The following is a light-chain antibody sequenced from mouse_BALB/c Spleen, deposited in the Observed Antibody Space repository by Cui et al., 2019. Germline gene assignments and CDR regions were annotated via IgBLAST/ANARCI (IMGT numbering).Light chain of an antibody. CDR2: STS. CDR3: HQWSSYPWT. CDR1: SSISY. Sequence: QIVLTQSPAIMSASLGEEITLTCSASSSISYIHWYQQKSGTSPKLLIYSTSNLASGVPSRFSGSGSGTFYSLTINSVEAEDAADYYCHQWSSYPWTFGGGTKLEIK. J-gene: IGKJ1*01. V-gene: IGKV4-80*01.